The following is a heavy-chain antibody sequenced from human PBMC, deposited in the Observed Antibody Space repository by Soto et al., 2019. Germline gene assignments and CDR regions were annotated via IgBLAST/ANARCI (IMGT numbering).Heavy chain of an antibody. J-gene: IGHJ3*02. V-gene: IGHV4-59*01. D-gene: IGHD1-26*01. CDR1: GDSIGTYY. CDR2: MYYRGSI. Sequence: SETLSLTCNVSGDSIGTYYWTWMRQPPGKGLEWIAYMYYRGSINYNPSLKSRVTISVDTSKNQFSLKLRSVTAADTAIYYCARLKWDLLPAGFDIWGQGTLVTVSS. CDR3: ARLKWDLLPAGFDI.